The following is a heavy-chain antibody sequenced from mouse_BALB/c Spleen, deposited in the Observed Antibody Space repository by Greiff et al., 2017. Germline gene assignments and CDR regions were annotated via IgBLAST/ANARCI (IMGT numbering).Heavy chain of an antibody. J-gene: IGHJ3*01. CDR1: GYTFTSYW. Sequence: QVQLKESGAELAKPGASVKMSCKASGYTFTSYWMHWVKQRPGQGLEWIGYINPSTGYTEYNQKFKDKATLTADKSSSTAYMQLSSLTSEDSAVYYCARDGYDPPFAYWGQGTLVTVSA. D-gene: IGHD2-2*01. CDR2: INPSTGYT. CDR3: ARDGYDPPFAY. V-gene: IGHV1-7*01.